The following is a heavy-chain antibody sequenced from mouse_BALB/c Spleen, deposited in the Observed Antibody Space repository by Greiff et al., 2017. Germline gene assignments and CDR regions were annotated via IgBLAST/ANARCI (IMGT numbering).Heavy chain of an antibody. J-gene: IGHJ2*01. CDR2: INPSNGRT. Sequence: VQLQQPGAELVKPGASVKLSCKASGYTFTSYWMHWVKQRPGQGLEWIGEINPSNGRTNYNEKFKSKATLTVDKSSSTAYMQLSSLTSEDSAVYYCARFPYGNYYFDYWGQGTTLTVSS. V-gene: IGHV1S81*02. CDR1: GYTFTSYW. CDR3: ARFPYGNYYFDY. D-gene: IGHD2-10*02.